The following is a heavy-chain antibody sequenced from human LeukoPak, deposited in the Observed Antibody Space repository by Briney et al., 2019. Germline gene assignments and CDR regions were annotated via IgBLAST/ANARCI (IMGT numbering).Heavy chain of an antibody. CDR2: IRGKANNYAT. Sequence: GGSLRLSCAASGFTFSSYAIHWVRQASGKGLEWVGRIRGKANNYATAYAASVKGRFTISRDDSKNTAYLQMNTLKTEDTAVYYCSPERFDYWGQGTLVTVSS. CDR3: SPERFDY. CDR1: GFTFSSYA. J-gene: IGHJ4*02. V-gene: IGHV3-73*01.